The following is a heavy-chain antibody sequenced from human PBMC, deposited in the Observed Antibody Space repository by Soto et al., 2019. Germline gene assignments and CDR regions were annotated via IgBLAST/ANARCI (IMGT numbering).Heavy chain of an antibody. CDR2: ISWNSGNI. J-gene: IGHJ4*02. V-gene: IGHV3-9*01. Sequence: EVQLEESGGALVQPARSLILSCAASGFTFDDYAMHWVRQVLGKGLEWVSSISWNSGNIGYADSVKGRFTTSRDNAKNSLYLQMNSLRPEDTALYYCVRSKGGYSYGTPFDYWGQGTLVTVSS. CDR3: VRSKGGYSYGTPFDY. D-gene: IGHD5-18*01. CDR1: GFTFDDYA.